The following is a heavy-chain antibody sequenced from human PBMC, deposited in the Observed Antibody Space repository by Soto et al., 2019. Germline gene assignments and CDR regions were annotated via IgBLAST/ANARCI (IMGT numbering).Heavy chain of an antibody. CDR3: VRRAQYFDGTGFHAFDI. V-gene: IGHV3-23*01. J-gene: IGHJ3*02. CDR2: ISSGGDNT. D-gene: IGHD3-22*01. Sequence: GGSLRLSCVASGYNFNTYAVSWVRQAPGKGLEWVSAISSGGDNTHYADSVKGRFTITRDNPKNMLYLEMNSLTVEDTAVYYCVRRAQYFDGTGFHAFDIWGQGTRVTVSS. CDR1: GYNFNTYA.